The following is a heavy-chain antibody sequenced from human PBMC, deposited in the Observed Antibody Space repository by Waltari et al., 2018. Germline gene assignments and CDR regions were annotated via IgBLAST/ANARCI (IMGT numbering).Heavy chain of an antibody. J-gene: IGHJ3*02. CDR1: SGSISSSNW. CDR2: IYHSGST. CDR3: ARDRGAAAGRALI. D-gene: IGHD6-13*01. Sequence: QVQLQESGPGLVKPSGTLSLTCAVSSGSISSSNWWSWVRQPPGKGLEWIGEIYHSGSTNYNPSLKSRVTISVDKSNNQFSLKLSSVPASDTAVYYCARDRGAAAGRALIWGQGTMVTVSS. V-gene: IGHV4-4*02.